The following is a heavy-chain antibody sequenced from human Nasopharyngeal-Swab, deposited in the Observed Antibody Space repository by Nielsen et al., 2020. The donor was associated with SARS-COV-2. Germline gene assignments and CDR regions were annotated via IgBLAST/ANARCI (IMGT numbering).Heavy chain of an antibody. J-gene: IGHJ4*02. CDR1: GYTFTLYY. V-gene: IGHV1-46*01. CDR3: ARARDRAYYYDSSGGGKAY. CDR2: INPSGGST. D-gene: IGHD3-22*01. Sequence: ASVKVSCKASGYTFTLYYMHWVRQSPGQGLEWMGIINPSGGSTSYAQKFQGRVTMTRDTSTSTVYMELSSLRSEDTAVYYCARARDRAYYYDSSGGGKAYWGQGTLVTVSS.